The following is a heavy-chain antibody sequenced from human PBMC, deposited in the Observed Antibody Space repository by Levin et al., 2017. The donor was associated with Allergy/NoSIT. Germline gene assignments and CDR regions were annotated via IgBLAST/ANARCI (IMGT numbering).Heavy chain of an antibody. V-gene: IGHV4-61*01. CDR1: GGSVSSGSYY. D-gene: IGHD4-23*01. Sequence: SETLSLTCSVSGGSVSSGSYYWGWIRQPPGKGLEWIGYIYYSGYTNYNPSLKSRVTISLDTSKNQFSLKLSSVTAADTAVYFCARGVVTPNYNYFDPWGQGTLVTVSS. J-gene: IGHJ5*02. CDR3: ARGVVTPNYNYFDP. CDR2: IYYSGYT.